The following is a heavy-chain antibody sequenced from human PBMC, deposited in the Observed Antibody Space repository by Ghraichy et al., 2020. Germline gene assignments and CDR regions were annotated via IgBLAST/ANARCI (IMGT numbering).Heavy chain of an antibody. J-gene: IGHJ5*02. CDR1: GGSISGHY. D-gene: IGHD1-26*01. V-gene: IGHV4-59*08. CDR3: ARLDSGSSNWFDP. Sequence: SETLSLTCTVSGGSISGHYWSWIRQPPGKGLEYIGYIHYTGSTNYNPSLKSRVTISLDTSKNQFSLKLNSVTAADTAVYYCARLDSGSSNWFDPWGQGTLVTVSS. CDR2: IHYTGST.